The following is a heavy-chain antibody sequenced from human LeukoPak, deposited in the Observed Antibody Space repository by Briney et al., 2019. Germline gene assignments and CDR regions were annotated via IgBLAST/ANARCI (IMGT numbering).Heavy chain of an antibody. D-gene: IGHD6-19*01. V-gene: IGHV4-59*12. CDR2: IYYSGST. Sequence: SETLSLTCTVSGGSISSYYWSWIRQPPGKGLEWIGYIYYSGSTNYNPSLKGRVTISVDTSKNQFSLKLSSVTAADTAVYYCARGHVAGLDYWGQGTLVTVSS. CDR1: GGSISSYY. J-gene: IGHJ4*02. CDR3: ARGHVAGLDY.